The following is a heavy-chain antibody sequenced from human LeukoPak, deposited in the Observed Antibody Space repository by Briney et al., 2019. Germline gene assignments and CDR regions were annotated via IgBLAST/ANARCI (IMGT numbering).Heavy chain of an antibody. V-gene: IGHV3-23*01. CDR3: AKGGTESHHYYGMDV. Sequence: GGSLRLSCEASGFTFSRYAMIWVRQAPGKGLEWVSGSSGSGGITSYADSVKGRFTISRDNSKNTLYLQMKSLRAEDTALYYCAKGGTESHHYYGMDVWGQGTTVTVSS. J-gene: IGHJ6*02. CDR1: GFTFSRYA. D-gene: IGHD1-26*01. CDR2: SSGSGGIT.